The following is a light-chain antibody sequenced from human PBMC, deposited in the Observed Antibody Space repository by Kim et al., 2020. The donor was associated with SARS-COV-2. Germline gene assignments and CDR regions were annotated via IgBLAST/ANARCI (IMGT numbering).Light chain of an antibody. Sequence: EIVLTQSPGTLSLSPGERATLSCRASQSVSSAYLAWYQQKPGQAPRLLIYAASSRATGIPNRFSGSGSGTDFTLTITRLEPEDFAVYYCQHYGSSDTFGQGTKLEI. V-gene: IGKV3-20*01. J-gene: IGKJ2*01. CDR1: QSVSSAY. CDR3: QHYGSSDT. CDR2: AAS.